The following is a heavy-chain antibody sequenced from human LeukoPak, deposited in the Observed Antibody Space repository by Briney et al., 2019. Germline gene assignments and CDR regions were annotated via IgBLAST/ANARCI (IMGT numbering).Heavy chain of an antibody. D-gene: IGHD3-22*01. CDR2: ISAYNGNT. V-gene: IGHV1-18*01. Sequence: ALVKVSCKASGYTFTSYGIGWVRQAPGQGLEWMGWISAYNGNTNYAQKLQGRVTMTTDTSTSTAYMELRSLRSDDTAVYYCARGGTYYYDSSGYYWGQGTLVTVSS. CDR3: ARGGTYYYDSSGYY. CDR1: GYTFTSYG. J-gene: IGHJ4*02.